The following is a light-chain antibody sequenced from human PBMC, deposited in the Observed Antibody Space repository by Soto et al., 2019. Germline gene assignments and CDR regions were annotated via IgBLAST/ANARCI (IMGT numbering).Light chain of an antibody. Sequence: RVTQSPSSVSASVGDRVTITCQTSKDISSSVAWYQLKPGKAPKLLIYAASNLQSGVPSRFSGSGSGTEFTLTISSLQPEDFATYFCQQSYTTPVYTFGQGTKLEIK. V-gene: IGKV1-12*01. CDR3: QQSYTTPVYT. J-gene: IGKJ2*01. CDR1: KDISSS. CDR2: AAS.